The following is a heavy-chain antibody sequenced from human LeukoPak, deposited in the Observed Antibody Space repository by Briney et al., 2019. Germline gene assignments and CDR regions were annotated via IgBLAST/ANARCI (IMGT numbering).Heavy chain of an antibody. J-gene: IGHJ4*02. Sequence: PEGSLRLSCAASGFTFSSYSMNWVRQAPGKGLEWVSSISSSSSYIYYADSVKGRFTISRDNAKNSLYLQMNSLRAEDTAVYYCARVADMVRGVIHYYFDYWGQGTLVTVSS. CDR3: ARVADMVRGVIHYYFDY. D-gene: IGHD3-10*01. CDR1: GFTFSSYS. V-gene: IGHV3-21*01. CDR2: ISSSSSYI.